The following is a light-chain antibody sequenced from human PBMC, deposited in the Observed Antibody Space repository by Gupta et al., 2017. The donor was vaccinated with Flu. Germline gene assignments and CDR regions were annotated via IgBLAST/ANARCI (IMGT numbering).Light chain of an antibody. CDR3: QQANSFSLVT. V-gene: IGKV1D-12*01. CDR2: AAS. Sequence: SSVSASVGDRVTITCRASQGINSWLAWYQQKPGKAPKLLIYAASSLQSGVPSRFSGSGYGTDFTLTISSRQPEDFATYYCQQANSFSLVTFGGGTKVEIK. J-gene: IGKJ4*01. CDR1: QGINSW.